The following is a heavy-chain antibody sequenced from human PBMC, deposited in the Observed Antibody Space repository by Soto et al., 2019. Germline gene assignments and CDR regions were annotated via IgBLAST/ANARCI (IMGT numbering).Heavy chain of an antibody. CDR2: IRDKRYGDKT. V-gene: IGHV3-49*03. J-gene: IGHJ6*02. CDR1: GFTFGDYV. D-gene: IGHD6-19*01. CDR3: TREQINVAVGNYGMDV. Sequence: GGSLRLSGTAAGFTFGDYVGGWFRQPPGKGLEWVGFIRDKRYGDKTEYAESVRGRSTFSREDSRRIGYLQMNCLKIEDTAVYYCTREQINVAVGNYGMDVWGQGTTVTVSS.